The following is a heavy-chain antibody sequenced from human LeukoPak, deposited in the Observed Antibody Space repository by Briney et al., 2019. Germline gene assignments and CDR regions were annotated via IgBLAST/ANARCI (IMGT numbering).Heavy chain of an antibody. CDR2: ISSSSGII. Sequence: PGGSLRLSCAASGFTFSGYTMNWVRQAPGKGLEWVSYISSSSGIIYYADSVKGRFTISRDNAKNSLYLQMNSLRAEDTAVYYCARDQRYCSSSSCPWEPFDYWGQGTLVTVSS. CDR1: GFTFSGYT. J-gene: IGHJ4*02. D-gene: IGHD2-2*01. CDR3: ARDQRYCSSSSCPWEPFDY. V-gene: IGHV3-48*04.